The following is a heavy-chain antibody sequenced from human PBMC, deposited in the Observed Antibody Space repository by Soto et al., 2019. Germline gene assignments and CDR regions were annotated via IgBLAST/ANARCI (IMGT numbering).Heavy chain of an antibody. V-gene: IGHV3-30*18. J-gene: IGHJ6*02. CDR2: ISYDGSNK. Sequence: QVQLVESGGGVVQPGRSLRLSCAASGFTFSSYGMHWVRQAPGKGLEWVAVISYDGSNKYYADSVKGRFTISRDNSKNTLYLKMNSRRAEETAVYYCAKDWDIVVVTAIRYGMDVWGQGTTVTVSS. D-gene: IGHD2-21*02. CDR1: GFTFSSYG. CDR3: AKDWDIVVVTAIRYGMDV.